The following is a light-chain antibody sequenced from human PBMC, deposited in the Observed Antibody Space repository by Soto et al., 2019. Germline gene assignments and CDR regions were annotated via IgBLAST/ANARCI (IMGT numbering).Light chain of an antibody. CDR3: AAWDDSLNGPNDV. J-gene: IGLJ1*01. Sequence: QSALTQPPSASGTPGQRVTISCSGSSSNIGSNTVNWYQQLPGTAPKILIYSNNQRPSAVPDRFSGSKSGTSASLAISGLQSEDEADYYCAAWDDSLNGPNDVFGTGTKVTVL. CDR1: SSNIGSNT. CDR2: SNN. V-gene: IGLV1-44*01.